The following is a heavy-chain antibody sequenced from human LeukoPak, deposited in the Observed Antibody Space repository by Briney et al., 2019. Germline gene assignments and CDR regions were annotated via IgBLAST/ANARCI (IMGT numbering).Heavy chain of an antibody. CDR3: AKATQIQLWSLDY. CDR2: ISGSGGGT. Sequence: GGSLRLSCAASGFTFSSYAMSWVRQAPGKGLEWVSAISGSGGGTYYADSVKGRFTISRDNSKNTLFLQMNSLRAEDTAVYYCAKATQIQLWSLDYWGQGTLVTVSS. V-gene: IGHV3-23*01. J-gene: IGHJ4*02. D-gene: IGHD5-18*01. CDR1: GFTFSSYA.